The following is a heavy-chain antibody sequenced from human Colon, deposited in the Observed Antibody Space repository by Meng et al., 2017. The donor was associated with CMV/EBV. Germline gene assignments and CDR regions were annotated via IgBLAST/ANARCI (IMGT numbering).Heavy chain of an antibody. CDR3: ARERFDYGDYGLDY. J-gene: IGHJ4*02. CDR2: INSDGSTA. V-gene: IGHV3-74*01. CDR1: FGSVW. Sequence: FGSVWMHWVRQAPGKGLVWVSRINSDGSTATYADSVKGRFTISRDNAKNDNAKNTLYLQMNSLRAEDTAVYFCARERFDYGDYGLDYWGQGTLVTVSS. D-gene: IGHD4-17*01.